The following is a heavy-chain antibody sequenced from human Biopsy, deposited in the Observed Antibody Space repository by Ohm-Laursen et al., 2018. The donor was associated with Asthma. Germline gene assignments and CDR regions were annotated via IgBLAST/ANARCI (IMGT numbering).Heavy chain of an antibody. J-gene: IGHJ6*02. CDR3: ARSIYDFWSGYYGMDI. V-gene: IGHV3-33*01. CDR2: IWYDGSNK. CDR1: GFTFSSYG. Sequence: SLRLSCAASGFTFSSYGMHWVRQAPGKGLEWVAVIWYDGSNKYYADSVKGRFTISRDNSKNTLYLQMNSLRAEDTAVYYCARSIYDFWSGYYGMDIWGQGTTVSASS. D-gene: IGHD3-3*01.